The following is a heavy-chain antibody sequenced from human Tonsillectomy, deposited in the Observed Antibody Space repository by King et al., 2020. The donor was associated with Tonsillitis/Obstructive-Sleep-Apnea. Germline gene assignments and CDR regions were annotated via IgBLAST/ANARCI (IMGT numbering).Heavy chain of an antibody. D-gene: IGHD6-19*01. CDR2: IYYSGST. Sequence: VQLQESGPGLVKPSETLSLTCTVSGASISSYYWSWIRQPPGKGLEWIGNIYYSGSTNYNPSLKSRVTISEDTSENQFSLKLSSVTAADTAVHYCCTYSSGWYVPFDYWGQGTLVTVSS. V-gene: IGHV4-59*01. CDR1: GASISSYY. J-gene: IGHJ4*02. CDR3: CTYSSGWYVPFDY.